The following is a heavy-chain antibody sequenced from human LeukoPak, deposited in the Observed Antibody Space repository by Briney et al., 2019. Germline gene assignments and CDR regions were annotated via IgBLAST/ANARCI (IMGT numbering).Heavy chain of an antibody. CDR3: ARGWYYDILTDYYNGFDY. CDR1: GGSISSYY. V-gene: IGHV4-4*07. Sequence: PSETLSLTCTVSGGSISSYYWSWIRQPAGKGLEWIGRMYTSGSTNYNPSLKTRVTMSVDTSKNQFSLKLSSVTAADTAVYYGARGWYYDILTDYYNGFDYWGQGTLVTVSS. CDR2: MYTSGST. J-gene: IGHJ4*02. D-gene: IGHD3-9*01.